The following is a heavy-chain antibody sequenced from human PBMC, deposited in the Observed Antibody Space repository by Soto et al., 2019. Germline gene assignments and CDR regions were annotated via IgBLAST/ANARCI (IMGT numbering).Heavy chain of an antibody. J-gene: IGHJ4*02. Sequence: PSETLSLTCAVYGGSFSGYYWSWIRQPPGKGLEWIGEINHSGSTTYNPSLKSRVTISVDTSKNQFSLRLSSVTAADTAVYYCARSGCDSIFASLDYRGQGTLVTVSS. D-gene: IGHD2-21*02. CDR3: ARSGCDSIFASLDY. CDR1: GGSFSGYY. CDR2: INHSGST. V-gene: IGHV4-34*01.